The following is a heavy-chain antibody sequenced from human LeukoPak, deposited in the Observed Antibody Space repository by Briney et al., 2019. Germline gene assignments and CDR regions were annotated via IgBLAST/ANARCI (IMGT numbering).Heavy chain of an antibody. D-gene: IGHD6-25*01. J-gene: IGHJ6*02. CDR3: ARYSSGRTYGMDV. Sequence: ASVKVSCKASGYTFTSYDINWVRQATGQGLEWMGRINPNSGGTNYAQKFQGRVTMTRDTSISTAYMELSRLRSDDTAVYYCARYSSGRTYGMDVWGQGTTVTVSS. CDR1: GYTFTSYD. V-gene: IGHV1-2*06. CDR2: INPNSGGT.